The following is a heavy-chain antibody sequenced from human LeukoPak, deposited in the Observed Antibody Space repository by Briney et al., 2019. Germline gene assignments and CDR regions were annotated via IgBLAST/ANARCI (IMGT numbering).Heavy chain of an antibody. J-gene: IGHJ4*02. CDR3: TTVGNYYGSGSYYSSDY. V-gene: IGHV3-23*01. CDR2: MSGRGGST. D-gene: IGHD3-10*01. CDR1: GFTFTNYD. Sequence: GGSLRLSCAASGFTFTNYDMSWVRQAPGKGLEWVSAMSGRGGSTYYADSVKGRFTISRDNSKNTLYLQMNSLKTEDTAVYYCTTVGNYYGSGSYYSSDYWGQGTLVTVSS.